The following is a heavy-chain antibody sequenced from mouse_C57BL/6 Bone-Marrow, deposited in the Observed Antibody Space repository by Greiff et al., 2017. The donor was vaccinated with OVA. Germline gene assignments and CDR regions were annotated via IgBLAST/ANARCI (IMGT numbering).Heavy chain of an antibody. CDR1: GYAFSNYW. V-gene: IGHV1-80*01. CDR3: ARGAY. J-gene: IGHJ2*01. Sequence: VKLQEPGAELVKPGASVKISCKASGYAFSNYWMNWVKQRPGQGLEWIGQIYPGDGDINYNGKFKGKATLTADKSSSTAYMQLSSLASEDSAVYVCARGAYWGRGNTLTVSS. CDR2: IYPGDGDI.